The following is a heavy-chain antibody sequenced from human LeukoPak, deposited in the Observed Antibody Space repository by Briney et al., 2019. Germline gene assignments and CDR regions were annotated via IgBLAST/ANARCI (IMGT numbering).Heavy chain of an antibody. CDR2: ISTSTI. J-gene: IGHJ4*02. CDR1: GFTFSSYS. V-gene: IGHV3-48*02. Sequence: GGSLRLSCGASGFTFSSYSMNWVRQAPGKGLEWVSYISTSTIHYADSVKGRFTISRDNAKNSLYLQMNSLRDEDTAVYYCARGAPPDYWGQGALVTVSS. CDR3: ARGAPPDY.